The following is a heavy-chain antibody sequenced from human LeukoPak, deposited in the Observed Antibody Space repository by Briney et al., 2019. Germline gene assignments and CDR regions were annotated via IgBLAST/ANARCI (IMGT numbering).Heavy chain of an antibody. CDR1: GFTFSSYS. J-gene: IGHJ4*02. Sequence: GGSLRLSCAASGFTFSSYSMNWVRQAPGRGLEWVASIVEDGSQKYYVDSVKGRFTISRDNAKNSLYLQMNSLEAEDTAVYYCARDVIGGDTLDSWGQGTLVTVSS. V-gene: IGHV3-7*01. CDR2: IVEDGSQK. D-gene: IGHD2-21*02. CDR3: ARDVIGGDTLDS.